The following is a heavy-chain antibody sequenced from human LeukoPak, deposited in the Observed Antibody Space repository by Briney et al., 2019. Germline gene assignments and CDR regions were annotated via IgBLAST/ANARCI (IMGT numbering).Heavy chain of an antibody. CDR1: GFTFRNYA. Sequence: GGSLRLSCSASGFTFRNYAMHWVRQAPGKGLEYVSGLSSNEVGTYYADSVKGRFTISRDNSKNTLYLQMSSLTTEDTAVYYCVKDGQRRGYSGYDYLDYWGQGTPVTVSS. V-gene: IGHV3-64D*06. J-gene: IGHJ4*02. D-gene: IGHD5-12*01. CDR2: LSSNEVGT. CDR3: VKDGQRRGYSGYDYLDY.